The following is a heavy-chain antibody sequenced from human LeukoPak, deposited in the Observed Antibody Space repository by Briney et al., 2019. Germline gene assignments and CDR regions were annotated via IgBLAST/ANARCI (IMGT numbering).Heavy chain of an antibody. CDR2: ISYDGSNK. V-gene: IGHV3-30*04. J-gene: IGHJ4*02. CDR1: GFTFSSYV. CDR3: AKGRAGNYYYDSSDY. D-gene: IGHD3-22*01. Sequence: GGSLRLSCAASGFTFSSYVMHWVRQAPGKGLEWVAVISYDGSNKYYADSVKGRFTISRDNSKNTLYLQMNSLRAEDTAVYYCAKGRAGNYYYDSSDYWGQGTLVTVSS.